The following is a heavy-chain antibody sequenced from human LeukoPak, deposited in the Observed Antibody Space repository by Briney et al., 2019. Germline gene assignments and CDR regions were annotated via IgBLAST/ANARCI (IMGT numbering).Heavy chain of an antibody. CDR2: IVPNSGGT. Sequence: ASVKVSCKTSGYTFTDYYIHWVRQAPGQGLEWMGWIVPNSGGTNYAQRFQGRVTMTRDTSISTAYMELTRLRSDDTAVYYCAPLGGTSFDYWGQGTLVTVSS. CDR3: APLGGTSFDY. D-gene: IGHD1-1*01. V-gene: IGHV1-2*02. CDR1: GYTFTDYY. J-gene: IGHJ4*02.